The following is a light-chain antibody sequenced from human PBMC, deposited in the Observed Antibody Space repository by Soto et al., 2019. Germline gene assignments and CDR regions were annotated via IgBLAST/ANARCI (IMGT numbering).Light chain of an antibody. V-gene: IGKV3-20*01. CDR3: QQYASSPLT. CDR2: GAS. CDR1: QSVPKDF. Sequence: EIVLTQSPGTLSLSPGEGASLSCRASQSVPKDFLAWYQQKPGQALRLLISGASSRATGIPDRFSGSGSGTDFTLTISRLEAEDFAVYFFQQYASSPLTFGGGTKVDIK. J-gene: IGKJ4*01.